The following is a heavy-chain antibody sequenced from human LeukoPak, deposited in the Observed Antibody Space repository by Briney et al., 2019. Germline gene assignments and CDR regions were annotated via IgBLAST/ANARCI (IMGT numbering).Heavy chain of an antibody. V-gene: IGHV3-23*01. Sequence: PGGSLRLSCAASGFTFSNYAMSWVRQAPGKGLERVSVISGSGGSTYYADSVKGRFTISRDNSKNTLYLQMISLRAEDTAVYYCAKDYASDMATAPFDYWGQGTLVTVSS. J-gene: IGHJ4*02. CDR2: ISGSGGST. D-gene: IGHD5-24*01. CDR1: GFTFSNYA. CDR3: AKDYASDMATAPFDY.